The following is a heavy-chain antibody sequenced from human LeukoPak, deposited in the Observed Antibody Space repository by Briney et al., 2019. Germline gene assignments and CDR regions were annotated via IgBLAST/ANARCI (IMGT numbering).Heavy chain of an antibody. D-gene: IGHD3-16*01. V-gene: IGHV1-18*01. CDR2: ISAYNYYT. CDR1: GYTFYSYD. J-gene: IGHJ4*02. Sequence: GASVKVSCKASGYTFYSYDISWLRQAPGQGLEWMGWISAYNYYTKYVEKFQGRVTMTIDTSTSTAYMELRSLRSDDTAVYYCATTRGSHVLTPYFDYWGQGTLVTVSS. CDR3: ATTRGSHVLTPYFDY.